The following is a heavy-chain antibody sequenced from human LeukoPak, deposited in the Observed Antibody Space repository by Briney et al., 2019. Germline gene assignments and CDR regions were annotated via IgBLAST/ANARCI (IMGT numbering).Heavy chain of an antibody. CDR3: AVRGARVKLSGVAFDI. D-gene: IGHD3-10*01. CDR1: GFTFNTYG. V-gene: IGHV3-23*01. J-gene: IGHJ3*02. CDR2: VSGSGGAT. Sequence: PGGSLRLSCAASGFTFNTYGMSWVRQAPGKGLEWVSGVSGSGGATYYADSVKGRFTISRDDPHNTLYLQMNSLRAEDTAVYYCAVRGARVKLSGVAFDIWGQGTMVTVSS.